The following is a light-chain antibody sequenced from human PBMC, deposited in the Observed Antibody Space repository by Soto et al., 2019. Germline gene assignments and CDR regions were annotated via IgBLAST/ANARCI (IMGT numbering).Light chain of an antibody. CDR2: EGS. CDR3: CSYAGSSTYV. CDR1: SSDVGSYNL. V-gene: IGLV2-23*01. J-gene: IGLJ1*01. Sequence: QSALTQPASVSGSPGQSITISCTGTSSDVGSYNLVSWYQQHPGKAPKVMIYEGSKRPSGVSNRFSGSKSGSTASLTISGLQAEDEADYYCCSYAGSSTYVFGTGTKVTVL.